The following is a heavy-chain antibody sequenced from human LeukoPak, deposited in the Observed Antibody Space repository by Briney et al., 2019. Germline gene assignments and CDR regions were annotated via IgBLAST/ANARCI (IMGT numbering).Heavy chain of an antibody. V-gene: IGHV4-30-4*01. J-gene: IGHJ4*02. CDR2: IYYSGST. D-gene: IGHD3-10*01. CDR1: GGSISSGDYY. Sequence: SETLSLTCTVSGGSISSGDYYWSWIRQPPGKGLEWIGYIYYSGSTYYNPSLKSRVTISVDTSKNQFSLKLSSVTAADTAVYYCARVLGYYGSGSYMIDYWGQGTLVTVSS. CDR3: ARVLGYYGSGSYMIDY.